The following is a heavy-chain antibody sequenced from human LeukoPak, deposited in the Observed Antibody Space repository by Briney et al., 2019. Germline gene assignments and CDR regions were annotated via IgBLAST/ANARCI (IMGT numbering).Heavy chain of an antibody. J-gene: IGHJ6*02. CDR1: GFTFSSYA. CDR2: ISSNGDCT. D-gene: IGHD3-10*01. V-gene: IGHV3-64*01. CDR3: ARARMPSGDLYYYGMDV. Sequence: GGSLRLSCAASGFTFSSYAVHWVRQAPGKGLEYVSAISSNGDCTYYANSVKGRFTISRDNSKNTLYLQMGSLRPEDMAVYYCARARMPSGDLYYYGMDVWGQGTTVTVSS.